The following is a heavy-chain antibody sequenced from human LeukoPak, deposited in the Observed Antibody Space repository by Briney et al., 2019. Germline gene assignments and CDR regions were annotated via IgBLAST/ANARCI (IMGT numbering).Heavy chain of an antibody. V-gene: IGHV1-2*02. CDR2: INPNSGGT. CDR1: GYTFTGYY. D-gene: IGHD6-13*01. Sequence: GASVKVSCKASGYTFTGYYMHSVRQAPGQGLEWMGWINPNSGGTNYAQKFQGRVTMTRDTSISTAYMELSRLRSDDTAVYYCARVVKSPGYSSSWYSYWGQGTLVTVPS. J-gene: IGHJ4*02. CDR3: ARVVKSPGYSSSWYSY.